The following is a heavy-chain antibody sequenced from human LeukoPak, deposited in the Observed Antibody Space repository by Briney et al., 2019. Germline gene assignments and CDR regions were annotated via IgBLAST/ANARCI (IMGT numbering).Heavy chain of an antibody. V-gene: IGHV4-59*01. CDR3: ARGRRNYYYMDV. CDR1: GGSISSYY. Sequence: SETLSLTCTVSGGSISSYYWSWIRQPPGKGLEWIGYIYYSGSTNYNPSLKSRVTISVDTSKHQFSLKLSSVTAADTAVYYCARGRRNYYYMDVWGQGTMVTVSS. CDR2: IYYSGST. J-gene: IGHJ6*03.